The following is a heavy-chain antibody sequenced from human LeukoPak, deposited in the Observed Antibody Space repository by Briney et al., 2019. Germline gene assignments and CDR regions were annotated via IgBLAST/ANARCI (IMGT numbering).Heavy chain of an antibody. D-gene: IGHD6-19*01. CDR1: GGSIGSSSYY. CDR2: IYYSGST. J-gene: IGHJ6*03. V-gene: IGHV4-39*01. Sequence: SETLSLTCTVSGGSIGSSSYYWGWIRQPPGKGLEWIGSIYYSGSTYYNPSLKSRVTISVDTSKNQFSLKLSSVTAADTAVYYCARGSGWYGVDYYYYMDVWGKGTTVTISS. CDR3: ARGSGWYGVDYYYYMDV.